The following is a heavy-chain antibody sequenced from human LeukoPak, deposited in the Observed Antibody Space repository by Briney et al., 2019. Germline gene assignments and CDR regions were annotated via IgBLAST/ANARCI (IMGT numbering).Heavy chain of an antibody. CDR3: AKEKYIVVVPAAMVDY. J-gene: IGHJ4*02. Sequence: GGSLRLSYAVSGFHFSSYALCWVRQAPRKGLDWVSAISGIGGSTYYVDSLKGRYTISRDNPKNTLYLQMNSLRAEDTAVYYCAKEKYIVVVPAAMVDYWGQGTLVTVSS. CDR2: ISGIGGST. D-gene: IGHD2-2*01. CDR1: GFHFSSYA. V-gene: IGHV3-23*01.